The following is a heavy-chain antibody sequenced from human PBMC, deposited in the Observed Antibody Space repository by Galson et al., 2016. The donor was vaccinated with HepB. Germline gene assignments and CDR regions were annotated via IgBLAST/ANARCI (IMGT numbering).Heavy chain of an antibody. Sequence: TLSLTCTVSGGPINSGGYYWSWIRQFPGKGLEWIGNIYYSGNTYYNPSLQSRVTISIATSKNQFSLKLSSVTAADTAMFYCARVSKFSDFPCSSTGCQTFHYYLDVWGKGTAVTVSS. CDR2: IYYSGNT. D-gene: IGHD2-2*01. J-gene: IGHJ6*03. CDR3: ARVSKFSDFPCSSTGCQTFHYYLDV. CDR1: GGPINSGGYY. V-gene: IGHV4-31*03.